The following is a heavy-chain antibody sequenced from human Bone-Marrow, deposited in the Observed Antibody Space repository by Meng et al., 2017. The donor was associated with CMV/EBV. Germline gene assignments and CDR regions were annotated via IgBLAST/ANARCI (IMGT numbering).Heavy chain of an antibody. D-gene: IGHD6-13*01. CDR1: GGSISSSSYY. V-gene: IGHV4-39*07. CDR3: ARVKGSSWYQGYFDL. CDR2: IYYSGST. J-gene: IGHJ2*01. Sequence: SETLSLTCTVSGGSISSSSYYWGWIRQPPGKGLEWIGSIYYSGSTYYNPSLKSRVTISVDTSKNQFSLKLSSVTAADTAVYYCARVKGSSWYQGYFDLWGRGTLVTVYS.